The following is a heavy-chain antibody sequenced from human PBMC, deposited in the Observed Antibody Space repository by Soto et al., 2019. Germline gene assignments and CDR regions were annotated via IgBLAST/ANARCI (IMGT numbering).Heavy chain of an antibody. D-gene: IGHD5-18*01. CDR2: IRTTGSYI. CDR3: SRGAIRGYSHHHSDY. V-gene: IGHV3-21*01. CDR1: GFSFSSYS. J-gene: IGHJ6*02. Sequence: PGGSLRLSCAASGFSFSSYSMDWVRQAPGKGLQWVSYIRTTGSYIYYVDSVKGRFAISRDNAQNSLYLQMNSLRAEDTAIYYCSRGAIRGYSHHHSDYWGQGTTVTVSS.